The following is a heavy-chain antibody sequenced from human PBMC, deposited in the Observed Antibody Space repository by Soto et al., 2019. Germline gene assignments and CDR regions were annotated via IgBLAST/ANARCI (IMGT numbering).Heavy chain of an antibody. J-gene: IGHJ5*01. V-gene: IGHV3-23*01. Sequence: EVHLLESGGGLVQPGGSLRLSCTASGFTFSSYAMTWVRQAPGRGLEGVSGITASGGRTYYADSVKGRFTVSRDNSKSTLYLQMNRLSAEDTAVYYRAKDTRYGDYVRWFDSWGQGTLVTVSS. D-gene: IGHD4-17*01. CDR2: ITASGGRT. CDR3: AKDTRYGDYVRWFDS. CDR1: GFTFSSYA.